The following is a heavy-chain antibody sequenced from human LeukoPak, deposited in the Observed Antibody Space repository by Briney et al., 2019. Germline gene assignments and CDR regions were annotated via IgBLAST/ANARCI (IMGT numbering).Heavy chain of an antibody. CDR1: GFTFSDYY. D-gene: IGHD2-15*01. Sequence: GGSLRLSCAASGFTFSDYYMSWIRQAPGKGLEWVSYISSSGSTIYYADSVKGRFTISRDNAKNSLYLQMNSLRAEDTAVYYCARVRIVVVVAARPREFDYWGQGTLVTVSS. CDR3: ARVRIVVVVAARPREFDY. V-gene: IGHV3-11*01. CDR2: ISSSGSTI. J-gene: IGHJ4*02.